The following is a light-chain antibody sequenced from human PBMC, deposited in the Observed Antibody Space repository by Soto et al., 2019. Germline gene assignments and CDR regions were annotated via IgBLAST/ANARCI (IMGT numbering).Light chain of an antibody. CDR2: DVN. CDR1: SSDIGAFTF. J-gene: IGLJ1*01. V-gene: IGLV2-14*03. Sequence: QSALTQPASVSGSPGQSITISCTGTSSDIGAFTFVSWYQQHPGKVPKLMIFDVNRRPSGVSDRFSSSKSGNTASLTISGLQAEDKGDYYCSSYTSSSTHVFRSGTKVTVL. CDR3: SSYTSSSTHV.